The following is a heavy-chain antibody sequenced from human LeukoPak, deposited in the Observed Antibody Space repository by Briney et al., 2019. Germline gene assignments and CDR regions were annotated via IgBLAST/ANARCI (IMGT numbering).Heavy chain of an antibody. CDR1: GYTFTSYY. CDR2: INPSGGST. V-gene: IGHV1-46*01. J-gene: IGHJ4*02. CDR3: ARSPTVTKRLVVESY. Sequence: GASVKVSCKASGYTFTSYYMHWVRQAPGQGLEWMGIINPSGGSTSYAQKFQGRVTMTRDTSTSTVYMELSSLGSEDTAVYYCARSPTVTKRLVVESYWGQGTLITVSS. D-gene: IGHD4-17*01.